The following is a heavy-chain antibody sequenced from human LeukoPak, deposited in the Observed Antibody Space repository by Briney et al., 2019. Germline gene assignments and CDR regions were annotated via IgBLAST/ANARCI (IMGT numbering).Heavy chain of an antibody. V-gene: IGHV3-30*18. CDR3: AKDLDILTDYLVDY. CDR1: GFTFSSYG. D-gene: IGHD3-9*01. CDR2: ISYDGSNK. J-gene: IGHJ4*02. Sequence: GGSLRLSCAASGFTFSSYGMHWVRQAPGKGLEWVAVISYDGSNKYYADSVKGRFTFSRDNSKNTLYLQMNSLRAEDTAVYYCAKDLDILTDYLVDYWGQGTLVTVSS.